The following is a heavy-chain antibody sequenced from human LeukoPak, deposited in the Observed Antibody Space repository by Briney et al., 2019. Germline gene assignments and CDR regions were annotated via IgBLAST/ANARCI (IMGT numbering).Heavy chain of an antibody. CDR2: IYTTGST. D-gene: IGHD1-1*01. J-gene: IGHJ4*02. CDR3: ASGQLEGDYFDY. CDR1: GGSISSGSYY. Sequence: SETLSLTCTVSGGSISSGSYYWSWIRQPAGKGLEWIGRIYTTGSTNYNPSLKSRLTISVDTSKNQFSLKLSSVTAADTAVYYCASGQLEGDYFDYWGQGTLVTVSS. V-gene: IGHV4-61*02.